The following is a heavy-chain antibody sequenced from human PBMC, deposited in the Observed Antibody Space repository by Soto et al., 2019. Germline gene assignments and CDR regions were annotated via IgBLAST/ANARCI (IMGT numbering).Heavy chain of an antibody. CDR2: IYSSGST. CDR1: GGSVSSGSYY. V-gene: IGHV4-61*01. D-gene: IGHD3-10*01. J-gene: IGHJ4*02. Sequence: PSETLSLTCTVSGGSVSSGSYYWSWIRQPPGKGLAWIGHIYSSGSTNYNPSLKSRVTISVDTSKNQFSLKLSSVTAADTAVYYCARASRITMVRGVIKWFSSGWYGTRDYYFDYWGQGTLVTVSS. CDR3: ARASRITMVRGVIKWFSSGWYGTRDYYFDY.